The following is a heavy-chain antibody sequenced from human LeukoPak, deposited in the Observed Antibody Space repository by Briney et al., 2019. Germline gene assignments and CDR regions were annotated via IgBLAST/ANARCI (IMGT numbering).Heavy chain of an antibody. CDR2: TSYEGGTQ. J-gene: IGHJ5*02. D-gene: IGHD3-10*01. CDR1: GVTLSPYG. Sequence: PGGSLTLSCAASGVTLSPYGMHWVRQGPGKGLECVAVTSYEGGTQHYADSVKGRFIISRDNPRNTLYLQMNILRTEDTAVYYCAKEGTPHVSTWYDLWGQGTQVIVSS. CDR3: AKEGTPHVSTWYDL. V-gene: IGHV3-30*18.